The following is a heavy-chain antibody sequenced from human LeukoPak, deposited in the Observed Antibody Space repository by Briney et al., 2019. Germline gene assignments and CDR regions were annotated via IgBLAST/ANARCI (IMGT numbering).Heavy chain of an antibody. J-gene: IGHJ4*02. CDR3: ARDQDPLHYDILTGYYSEGGIYDY. CDR1: GYTVTSYY. Sequence: ASVKVSCKASGYTVTSYYMHWVRQAPGKGLEWMGRINPNSGGTNYAQKFQGRVTMTRDTSISTAYMELSRLRSDDTAVYYCARDQDPLHYDILTGYYSEGGIYDYWGQGTLVTVSS. D-gene: IGHD3-9*01. V-gene: IGHV1-2*06. CDR2: INPNSGGT.